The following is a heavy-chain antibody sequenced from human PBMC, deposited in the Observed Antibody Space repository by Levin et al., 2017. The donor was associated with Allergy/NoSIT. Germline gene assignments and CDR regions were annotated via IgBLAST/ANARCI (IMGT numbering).Heavy chain of an antibody. D-gene: IGHD6-6*01. Sequence: GGSLRLSCAASGFTFSSYAMHWVRQAPGKGLEWVAVISYDGSNKYYADSVKGRFTISRDNSKNTLYLQMNSLRAEDTAVYYCARGGYSSSSAYYYYGMDVWGQGTTVTVSS. CDR3: ARGGYSSSSAYYYYGMDV. V-gene: IGHV3-30*04. J-gene: IGHJ6*02. CDR2: ISYDGSNK. CDR1: GFTFSSYA.